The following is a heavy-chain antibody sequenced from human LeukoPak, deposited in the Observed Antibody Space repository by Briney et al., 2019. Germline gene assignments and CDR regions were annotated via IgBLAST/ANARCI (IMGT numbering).Heavy chain of an antibody. J-gene: IGHJ4*02. CDR3: ARDRVRRGSGSYSAPFDY. V-gene: IGHV1-8*01. D-gene: IGHD3-10*01. Sequence: ASVKVSCKASGYTFTSYDINWVRQATGQGLEWMGWMNPNSGNTGYAQKFQGRVTMTRNTSISTAYMELRSLRSDDTAVYYCARDRVRRGSGSYSAPFDYWAREPWSPSPQ. CDR1: GYTFTSYD. CDR2: MNPNSGNT.